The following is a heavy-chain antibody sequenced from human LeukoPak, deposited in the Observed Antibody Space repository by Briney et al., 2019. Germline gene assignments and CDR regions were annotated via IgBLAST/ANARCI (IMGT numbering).Heavy chain of an antibody. V-gene: IGHV3-23*01. J-gene: IGHJ4*02. Sequence: GGSLSLFCAVSGFTLSSYAMRWVRRAPGRGRMWVSAIRGNGGSTYYADSVKGRFTISRDNSKKTLYLQMNSLRAEDTAVYYCAKVPYYDFWSGYSYYFDYWGQGTLVTVSS. CDR1: GFTLSSYA. CDR3: AKVPYYDFWSGYSYYFDY. CDR2: IRGNGGST. D-gene: IGHD3-3*01.